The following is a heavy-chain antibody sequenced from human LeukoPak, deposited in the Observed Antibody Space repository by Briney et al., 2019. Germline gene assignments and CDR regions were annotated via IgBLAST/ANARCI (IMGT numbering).Heavy chain of an antibody. V-gene: IGHV3-49*03. CDR2: IRSKAYGGTT. CDR1: GFTFGDYA. Sequence: PGRSLRLSCTASGFTFGDYAMSWFRQAPGKGLEWVGFIRSKAYGGTTEYAASVKGRFTISRDDSKSIAYLQMNSLKAEDTAVYYCSRDRDSSGYNYAYWGQGTLVTVSS. CDR3: SRDRDSSGYNYAY. D-gene: IGHD3-22*01. J-gene: IGHJ4*02.